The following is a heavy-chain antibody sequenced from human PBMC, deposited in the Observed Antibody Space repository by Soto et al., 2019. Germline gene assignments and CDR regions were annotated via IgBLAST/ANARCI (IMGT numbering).Heavy chain of an antibody. CDR3: AKDPHGSAPDLYYFEY. CDR2: ISGGGSRT. CDR1: GFTFSNYA. D-gene: IGHD3-10*01. V-gene: IGHV3-23*01. Sequence: GGSLRLSCAASGFTFSNYAMNWVRQAPGKGLEWVSGISGGGSRTYYADSVKGRFTISRDNSKNTVYLQMNSLRAEDTAVYYCAKDPHGSAPDLYYFEYWGQGTLVTVSS. J-gene: IGHJ4*02.